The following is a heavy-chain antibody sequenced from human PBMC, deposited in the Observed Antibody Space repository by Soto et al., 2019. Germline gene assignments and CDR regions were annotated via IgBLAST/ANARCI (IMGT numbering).Heavy chain of an antibody. CDR1: GYTFTSYY. V-gene: IGHV1-46*01. CDR2: INPSGGST. J-gene: IGHJ4*02. CDR3: AREGDFGVVTRTLDY. D-gene: IGHD3-3*01. Sequence: ASVKVSCKASGYTFTSYYMHWVRQAPGQGLEWMGIINPSGGSTSYAQKFQGRVTMTRDTSTSTVYMELSSLRSEDTAVYYCAREGDFGVVTRTLDYWGQGTLVTVSS.